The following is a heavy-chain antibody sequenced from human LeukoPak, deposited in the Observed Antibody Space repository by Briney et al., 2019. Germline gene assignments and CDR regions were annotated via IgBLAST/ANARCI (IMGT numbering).Heavy chain of an antibody. D-gene: IGHD3-10*01. CDR3: ARHSEYGSGSYYVVPNWFDP. J-gene: IGHJ5*02. Sequence: SETLSLTCTVSGGSISSGGYYWSWIRQHPGKGLEWIGYIYYSGSTYYNPSLKSRVTISVDTSKNQFSLKLSSVTAADTAVYYCARHSEYGSGSYYVVPNWFDPWGQGTLVTVSS. V-gene: IGHV4-31*03. CDR2: IYYSGST. CDR1: GGSISSGGYY.